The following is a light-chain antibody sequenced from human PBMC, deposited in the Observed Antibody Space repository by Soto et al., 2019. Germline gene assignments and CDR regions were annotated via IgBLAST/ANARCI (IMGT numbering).Light chain of an antibody. J-gene: IGLJ3*02. CDR1: SGSIGSSY. CDR3: QSYDTRNPLV. Sequence: NFMLTQPHSVSESPGKTVTISCTRSSGSIGSSYVQWYQQRPGSSPTTVIFEDNQRPTGVPVRFSGSIDSSSNSASLVISGLTTEDEGDCYCQSYDTRNPLVFGGGTHLPLL. V-gene: IGLV6-57*01. CDR2: EDN.